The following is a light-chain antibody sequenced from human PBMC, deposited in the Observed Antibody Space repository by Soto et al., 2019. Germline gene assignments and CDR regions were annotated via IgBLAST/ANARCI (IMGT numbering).Light chain of an antibody. CDR2: GAS. CDR3: QQYADWPRT. CDR1: QSVSSN. V-gene: IGKV3-15*01. J-gene: IGKJ1*01. Sequence: EIVLTESPGTLSLSPGERATLSCGASQSVSSNLAWYQQKPGQAPRLLIYGASTRATGIPARFSGSGSGTEFTLTISSLQSGDFAVYYCQQYADWPRTFGQGTKVDIK.